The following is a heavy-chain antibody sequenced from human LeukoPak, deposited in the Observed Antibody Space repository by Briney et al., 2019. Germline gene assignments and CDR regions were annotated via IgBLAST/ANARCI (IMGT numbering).Heavy chain of an antibody. Sequence: SVKVSCKASGGTFSSYAISWVRQAPGQGLEWMGGIIPIFGTANYAQKFQGRVTITADESTSTAYMELSSLRSEDTAVYYCARRGYYDSSGYYTGNWFDPWGQGTLVTVSS. CDR1: GGTFSSYA. CDR2: IIPIFGTA. CDR3: ARRGYYDSSGYYTGNWFDP. V-gene: IGHV1-69*13. D-gene: IGHD3-22*01. J-gene: IGHJ5*02.